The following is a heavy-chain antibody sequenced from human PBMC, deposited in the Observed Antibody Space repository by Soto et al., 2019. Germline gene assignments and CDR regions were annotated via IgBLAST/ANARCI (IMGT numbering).Heavy chain of an antibody. CDR1: GFTFSSFA. CDR2: ISYDGTTE. J-gene: IGHJ6*02. Sequence: QVNLVESGGGVVQPGKSLRLSCATSGFTFSSFAMHWVRQAPGKGLEWVAGISYDGTTEFYADSVKGRFTISREYSKNTLNLQMSSLRPDDTAVYFCAGVTNLMGAVAGPYYYYYGFDVWGQGTTVTVSS. D-gene: IGHD6-19*01. CDR3: AGVTNLMGAVAGPYYYYYGFDV. V-gene: IGHV3-30-3*01.